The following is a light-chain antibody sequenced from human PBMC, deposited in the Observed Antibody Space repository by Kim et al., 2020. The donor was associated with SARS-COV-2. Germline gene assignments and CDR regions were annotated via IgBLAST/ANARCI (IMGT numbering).Light chain of an antibody. Sequence: QSVLTQPPSASGAPGQRVTISCSGTSSNIGHNLVNWYQHLPGTAPTLLIYSNDQRPSEVPDHFSASKSGTSASLAITGLRSEHEGVYYCATWDDTLNGPVFGGGTEVTVL. CDR3: ATWDDTLNGPV. J-gene: IGLJ6*01. V-gene: IGLV1-44*01. CDR1: SSNIGHNL. CDR2: SND.